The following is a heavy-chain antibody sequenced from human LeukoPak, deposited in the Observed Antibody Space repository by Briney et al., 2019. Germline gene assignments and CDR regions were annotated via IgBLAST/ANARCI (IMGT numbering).Heavy chain of an antibody. V-gene: IGHV3-53*01. CDR2: IYTGNST. D-gene: IGHD3-10*01. Sequence: GGSLRLSCAASGFTINTNYMSWVREAPGKGQEWVSGIYTGNSTSYADSVRGRFTISRDNSKNTFYLQMNSLRAEDTAVYYCVGYHSERPAPWGQGTLVTVSS. CDR1: GFTINTNY. CDR3: VGYHSERPAP. J-gene: IGHJ5*02.